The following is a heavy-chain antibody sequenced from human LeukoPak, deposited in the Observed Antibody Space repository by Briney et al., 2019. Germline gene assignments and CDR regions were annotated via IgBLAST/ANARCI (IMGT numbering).Heavy chain of an antibody. V-gene: IGHV3-30*18. CDR3: AKDRGAVAGASGYYYYGMDV. CDR1: GFTFSSYG. CDR2: ISYDGSNK. D-gene: IGHD6-19*01. Sequence: GRSLRLSCAASGFTFSSYGMHWARQAPGKGLEWVAVISYDGSNKYYADSVKSRFTISRDKSENTVYLQMNSLRAEDTAIYYCAKDRGAVAGASGYYYYGMDVWGKGTTVTVSS. J-gene: IGHJ6*04.